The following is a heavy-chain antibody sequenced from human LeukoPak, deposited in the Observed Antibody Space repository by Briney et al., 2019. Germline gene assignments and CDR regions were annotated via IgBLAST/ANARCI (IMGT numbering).Heavy chain of an antibody. CDR2: ISSRSEVT. CDR3: AKDRPNYYGTNGDYYRRDGDY. V-gene: IGHV3-23*01. J-gene: IGHJ4*02. CDR1: EFTFDNFA. D-gene: IGHD3-22*01. Sequence: PGGSLRLSCVASEFTFDNFAMSWVRQAPGRGLEWVSSISSRSEVTYYAGPVKGRFTISRDNSKNTVFLQMNSLRVEDTAVYYCAKDRPNYYGTNGDYYRRDGDYWGQGTLVTVSS.